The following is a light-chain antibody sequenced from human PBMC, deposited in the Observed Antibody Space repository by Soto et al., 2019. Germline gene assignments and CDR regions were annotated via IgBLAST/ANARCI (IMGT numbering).Light chain of an antibody. V-gene: IGLV2-14*01. CDR3: SSYSISTAEL. Sequence: SVLTQPASVSGSPGQSITISCTGTSSDVGGYDYVSWYRIHPGKAPKLMVFEVSNRPSGVSYRFSGSKSGNTASLTISGLQAEDEADYFCSSYSISTAELFGTGTKVTVL. CDR1: SSDVGGYDY. J-gene: IGLJ1*01. CDR2: EVS.